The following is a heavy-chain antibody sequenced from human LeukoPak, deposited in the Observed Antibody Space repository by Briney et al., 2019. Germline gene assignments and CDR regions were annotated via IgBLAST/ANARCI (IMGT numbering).Heavy chain of an antibody. D-gene: IGHD3-22*01. V-gene: IGHV4-4*07. CDR1: GGTISSYY. CDR3: ARGGDSSGYYYSIDY. Sequence: AETLSLTCTVSGGTISSYYWSWVRQAADKGLEWIGRIYTSGSTNYNPSLKSRVTMSVDTSKNQFSLKLSSVTAADTAVYYCARGGDSSGYYYSIDYWGQGTLVTVSS. CDR2: IYTSGST. J-gene: IGHJ4*02.